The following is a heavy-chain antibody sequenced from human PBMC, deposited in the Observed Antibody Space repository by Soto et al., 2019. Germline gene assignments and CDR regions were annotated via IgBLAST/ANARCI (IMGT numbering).Heavy chain of an antibody. CDR3: ARAPQFEYYGDYPFDY. CDR2: INHSGST. CDR1: GGSFSGYY. J-gene: IGHJ4*02. V-gene: IGHV4-34*01. D-gene: IGHD4-17*01. Sequence: QVQLQQWGAGLLKPSETLSLTCAVYGGSFSGYYWSWIRQPPGKGLEWIGEINHSGSTNYNPSLKSRVTISVDTSKNQFSLKLSSVTAADTAVYYCARAPQFEYYGDYPFDYWGQGTLVTVSS.